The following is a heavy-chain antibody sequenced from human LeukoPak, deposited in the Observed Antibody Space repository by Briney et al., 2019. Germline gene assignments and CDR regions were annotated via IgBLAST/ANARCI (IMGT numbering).Heavy chain of an antibody. V-gene: IGHV3-7*01. J-gene: IGHJ4*02. CDR1: GFSFCIYW. Sequence: GGALRVSCAASGFSFCIYWMSWVRQAPGEGLEWVANMNQDGSEKYYVDSVKGRFTISRDNAKNSLYLQMNSLRAEDTAVYYCARGNSAFDYWGQGTLVTVSS. CDR3: ARGNSAFDY. CDR2: MNQDGSEK. D-gene: IGHD4-23*01.